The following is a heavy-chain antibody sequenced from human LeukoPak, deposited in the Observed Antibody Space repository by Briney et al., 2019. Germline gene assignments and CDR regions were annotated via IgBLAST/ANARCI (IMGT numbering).Heavy chain of an antibody. CDR1: GYSFTSYW. Sequence: GESLKISCKGSGYSFTSYWIGWVRQMPGKGLEWMGIIYPGDSDTRYSPSFQGQVTISADKSISTAYLQWSSLKASDTAMYYCARHLIAAAGNYYYYYMDVWGKGTTVTVSS. CDR2: IYPGDSDT. J-gene: IGHJ6*03. CDR3: ARHLIAAAGNYYYYYMDV. V-gene: IGHV5-51*01. D-gene: IGHD6-13*01.